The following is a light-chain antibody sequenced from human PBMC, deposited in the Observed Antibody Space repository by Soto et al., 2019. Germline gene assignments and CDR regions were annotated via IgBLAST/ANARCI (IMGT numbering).Light chain of an antibody. Sequence: QSVLTQPPSVSAAPGQKVTISCSGSSSNIGTYYVSWYQQLPGTAPKLLIYENNKRPSGIPDRFSGSKSGTSATLGITGLQTGDEADYYCGTRDSGLSAGVFGGGTKLTVL. CDR3: GTRDSGLSAGV. J-gene: IGLJ3*02. CDR1: SSNIGTYY. V-gene: IGLV1-51*02. CDR2: ENN.